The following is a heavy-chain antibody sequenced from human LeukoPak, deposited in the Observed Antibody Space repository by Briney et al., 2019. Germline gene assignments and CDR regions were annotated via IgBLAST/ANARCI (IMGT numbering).Heavy chain of an antibody. J-gene: IGHJ4*02. CDR2: ISGSGGST. CDR3: AKGYGSGSYYPYYFDY. CDR1: GFTFSSYA. V-gene: IGHV3-23*01. Sequence: PGGSLRLSCAASGFTFSSYAMSWVRQAPGKGLEWDSAISGSGGSTYYADSVKGRFTISRDNSKNTLYLQMNSLRAEDTAVYYCAKGYGSGSYYPYYFDYWGQGTLVTVSS. D-gene: IGHD3-10*01.